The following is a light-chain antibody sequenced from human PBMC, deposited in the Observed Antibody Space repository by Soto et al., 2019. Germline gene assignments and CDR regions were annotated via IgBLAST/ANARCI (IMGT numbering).Light chain of an antibody. Sequence: QSALTQPASVSGSPGRSITMSCTGTSSDVGSYNLVSWYQQHPGKAPKLMIYEGSKRPSGVSNRFSGSKSGNTASLTISGLQAEDEADYYCCSYAGSSTFVVFGGGTKLTVL. CDR1: SSDVGSYNL. J-gene: IGLJ2*01. CDR3: CSYAGSSTFVV. CDR2: EGS. V-gene: IGLV2-23*03.